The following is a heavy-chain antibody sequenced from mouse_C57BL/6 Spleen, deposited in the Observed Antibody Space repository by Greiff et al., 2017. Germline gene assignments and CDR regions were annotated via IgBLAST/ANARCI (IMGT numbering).Heavy chain of an antibody. V-gene: IGHV10-1*01. CDR3: VRQTTVVEGEYFDY. J-gene: IGHJ2*01. CDR2: IRSKSNNYAT. CDR1: GFSFNTYA. Sequence: EVQRVESGGGLVQPKGSLKLSCAASGFSFNTYAMNWVRQAPGKGLEWVARIRSKSNNYATYYADSVKDRFTISRDDSESMLYLQMNNLKTEDTAMYYCVRQTTVVEGEYFDYWGQGTTLTVSS. D-gene: IGHD1-1*01.